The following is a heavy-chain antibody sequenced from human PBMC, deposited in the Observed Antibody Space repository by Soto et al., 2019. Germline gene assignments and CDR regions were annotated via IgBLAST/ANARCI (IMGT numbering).Heavy chain of an antibody. CDR2: IYYSGST. Sequence: QVQLQESGPGLVKPSETLSLTCTVSGGSISSYYWSWIRQPPGKGLEWIGYIYYSGSTNYNPSLKSRVTISVDTSKNQFSLKLISVTASDTAVYYCARQVGGWAPWYFDYWGQGTLVTVSS. D-gene: IGHD6-19*01. CDR1: GGSISSYY. J-gene: IGHJ4*02. V-gene: IGHV4-59*08. CDR3: ARQVGGWAPWYFDY.